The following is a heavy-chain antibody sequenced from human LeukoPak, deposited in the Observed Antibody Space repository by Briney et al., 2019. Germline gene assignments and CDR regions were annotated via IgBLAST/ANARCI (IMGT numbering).Heavy chain of an antibody. D-gene: IGHD4-23*01. Sequence: PGGSLRLSCAASGFTFSSYIMSWVRQAPGKGLEWVSFISRSSSYIYYADSVKGRFTISRDNAKNLLYLQMNSLRAEDTAVYYCARDQDYGGNPVFDYWGQGTLVTVSS. CDR3: ARDQDYGGNPVFDY. CDR2: ISRSSSYI. J-gene: IGHJ4*02. V-gene: IGHV3-21*01. CDR1: GFTFSSYI.